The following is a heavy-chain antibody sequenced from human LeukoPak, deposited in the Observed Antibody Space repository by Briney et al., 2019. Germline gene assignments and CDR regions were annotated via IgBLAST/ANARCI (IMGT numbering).Heavy chain of an antibody. V-gene: IGHV3-43D*04. J-gene: IGHJ4*02. CDR1: GFTFDDFA. D-gene: IGHD3-16*01. CDR2: ISWDGDTT. Sequence: PGGSLRLSCAASGFTFDDFAMNWVRQAPGKGLEWVSLISWDGDTTYYDKSVKGRFTISRDNSKNSLDLQMNRLRGDDTALYFCVRDSRPGGAMGLYHNFDLWGLGTLVTVSS. CDR3: VRDSRPGGAMGLYHNFDL.